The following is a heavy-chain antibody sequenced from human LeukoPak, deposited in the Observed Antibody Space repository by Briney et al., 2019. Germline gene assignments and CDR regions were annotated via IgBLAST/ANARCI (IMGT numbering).Heavy chain of an antibody. CDR3: ARERRAWGEDF. D-gene: IGHD3-16*01. Sequence: GASVKVSCKASGYTFTNYYIHWVRQAPGQGLEWVGLINPNGGNTGHAQRFQGRVTVTTDTSTSTVFMELNSLQSEDTAVYYCARERRAWGEDFWGQGTLVTVSS. CDR2: INPNGGNT. J-gene: IGHJ4*02. CDR1: GYTFTNYY. V-gene: IGHV1-46*01.